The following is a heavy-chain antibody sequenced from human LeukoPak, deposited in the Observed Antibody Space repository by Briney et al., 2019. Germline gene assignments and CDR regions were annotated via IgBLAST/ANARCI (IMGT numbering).Heavy chain of an antibody. CDR3: ARGRSGGYFDY. CDR2: IYSGGST. V-gene: IGHV3-53*01. Sequence: PGGSLRLSCAASGFTFSSYAMSWVCQAPGKGLEWVSVIYSGGSTYYADSVKGRFTISRDNSKNTLYLQMNSLRAEDTAVYYCARGRSGGYFDYWGQGTLVTVSS. J-gene: IGHJ4*02. CDR1: GFTFSSYA. D-gene: IGHD2-15*01.